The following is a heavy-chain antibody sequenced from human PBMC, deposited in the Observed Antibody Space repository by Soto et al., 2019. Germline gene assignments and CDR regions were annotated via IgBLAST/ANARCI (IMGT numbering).Heavy chain of an antibody. CDR1: GFTFSSYA. D-gene: IGHD6-19*01. CDR3: ANRDQWPPTGYYYYGMDV. V-gene: IGHV3-23*01. CDR2: ISGSGGST. J-gene: IGHJ6*02. Sequence: GGSLRLSCAASGFTFSSYAMSWVRQAPGKGLEWVSAISGSGGSTYYADSVKGRFTISRDNSKNTLYLQMNSLRAEDTAVYHCANRDQWPPTGYYYYGMDVWGQGTTVTVSS.